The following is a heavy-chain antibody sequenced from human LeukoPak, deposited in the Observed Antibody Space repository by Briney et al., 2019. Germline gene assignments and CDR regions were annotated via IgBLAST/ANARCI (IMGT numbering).Heavy chain of an antibody. D-gene: IGHD2-15*01. Sequence: PSETLSLTCTVSADSISNFWWNWLRLPAGPGLEWIGLIHTSGGNKYNPSLRSPVTMCLDTSQNQYSLQLTSVTAADTAGYYCARFPSFYDLSGAANGFDIWGQGTMVIVSS. CDR2: IHTSGGN. J-gene: IGHJ3*02. CDR1: ADSISNFW. V-gene: IGHV4-4*07. CDR3: ARFPSFYDLSGAANGFDI.